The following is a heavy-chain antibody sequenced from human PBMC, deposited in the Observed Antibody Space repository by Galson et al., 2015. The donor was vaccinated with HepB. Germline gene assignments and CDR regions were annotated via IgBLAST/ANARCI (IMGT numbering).Heavy chain of an antibody. CDR3: ARWGIYDTSAYYYGH. Sequence: QSGAEVKKPGESLKISCKGSGYSFASYWIAWVRQMPGKGLEWMGIMFPLDSDTRYSPSFQGQVTISADKSISTAYLQWSSLKASDTALYYCARWGIYDTSAYYYGHWGQGTLVTVSS. J-gene: IGHJ4*02. CDR2: MFPLDSDT. V-gene: IGHV5-51*01. CDR1: GYSFASYW. D-gene: IGHD3-10*01.